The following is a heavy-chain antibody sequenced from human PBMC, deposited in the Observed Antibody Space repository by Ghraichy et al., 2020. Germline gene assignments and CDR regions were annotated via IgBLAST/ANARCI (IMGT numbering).Heavy chain of an antibody. V-gene: IGHV3-21*06. J-gene: IGHJ6*02. D-gene: IGHD2-21*02. CDR2: ASASGNYI. Sequence: EGSLRLSCAASGFTFSSHTMNWVRQAPGKGLEWVSSASASGNYIYHADAVKGRFTTSRDNARNSLFLQMDSLRVDDSALYYCARSDIRTARFGMDVWGRGTTVIVSS. CDR3: ARSDIRTARFGMDV. CDR1: GFTFSSHT.